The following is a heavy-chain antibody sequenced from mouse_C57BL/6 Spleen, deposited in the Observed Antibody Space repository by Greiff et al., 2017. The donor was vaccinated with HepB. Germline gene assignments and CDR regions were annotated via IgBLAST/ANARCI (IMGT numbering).Heavy chain of an antibody. CDR3: NKHSSDYVDY. CDR1: GFNIKDDY. Sequence: VKLKQSGAELVRPGASVKLSCTASGFNIKDDYMHWVKQRPEQGLEWIGWIDPENGDTEYASKFQGKATITADTSSNTAYLQLSSLTSEDTAVYYSNKHSSDYVDYWCQGTTLTVSS. D-gene: IGHD3-1*01. V-gene: IGHV14-4*01. J-gene: IGHJ2*01. CDR2: IDPENGDT.